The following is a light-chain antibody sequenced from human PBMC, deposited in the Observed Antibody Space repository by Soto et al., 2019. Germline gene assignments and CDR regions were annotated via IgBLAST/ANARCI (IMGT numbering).Light chain of an antibody. CDR2: GAS. CDR3: QQYCGSTRT. CDR1: QSVNSSY. Sequence: EIVLTQSPGNLSLSPGERATLSCRSSQSVNSSYLAWYQQKPGQAPRLLIYGASTRATVIPDRFSGSGSGTDFTLTISGLEPEDFAVYYCQQYCGSTRTFGQGIKVEI. J-gene: IGKJ1*01. V-gene: IGKV3-20*01.